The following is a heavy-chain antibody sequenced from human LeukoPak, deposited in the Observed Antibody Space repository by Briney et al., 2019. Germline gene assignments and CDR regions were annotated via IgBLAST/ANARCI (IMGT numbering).Heavy chain of an antibody. J-gene: IGHJ4*02. V-gene: IGHV3-21*01. Sequence: GGSLRLSCAASGFTFSSYSMNWVRQAPGKGLKWVSSISSSSSYIYYADSVKGRFTISRDNAKNSLYLQMNSLRAEDTAVYYCARAPQKRFDYWGQGTLVTVSS. CDR2: ISSSSSYI. CDR1: GFTFSSYS. CDR3: ARAPQKRFDY.